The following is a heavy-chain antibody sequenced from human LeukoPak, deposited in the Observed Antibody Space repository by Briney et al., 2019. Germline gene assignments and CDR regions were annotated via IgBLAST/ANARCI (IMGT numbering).Heavy chain of an antibody. Sequence: GGSLRLSCAASGFTFSDHYMDWVRQVPGKGLEWVGRTRKKTNSYTTEYAASVKGRFTISRDDSKNSLYLQMNSLKAEDTAVYYCTRVVLVGTTYSYFDYWGQGTLVTVSS. J-gene: IGHJ4*02. D-gene: IGHD1-26*01. V-gene: IGHV3-72*01. CDR1: GFTFSDHY. CDR2: TRKKTNSYTT. CDR3: TRVVLVGTTYSYFDY.